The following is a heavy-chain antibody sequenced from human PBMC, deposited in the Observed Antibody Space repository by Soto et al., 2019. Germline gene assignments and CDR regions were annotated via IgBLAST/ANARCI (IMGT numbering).Heavy chain of an antibody. CDR3: AGGYSGYDPTDYYYYGMDV. CDR2: IIPIFGTA. CDR1: GYTFTSYA. V-gene: IGHV1-69*13. Sequence: SVKVSCKASGYTFTSYAISWVRQAPGQGLEWMGGIIPIFGTANYAQKFQGRVTITADESTGTAYMELSSLRSEDTAVYYCAGGYSGYDPTDYYYYGMDVWGQGTTVTVSS. J-gene: IGHJ6*02. D-gene: IGHD5-12*01.